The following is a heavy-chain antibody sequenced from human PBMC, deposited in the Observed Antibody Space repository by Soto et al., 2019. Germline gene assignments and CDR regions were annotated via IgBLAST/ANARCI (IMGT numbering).Heavy chain of an antibody. CDR2: IHNTGNT. CDR1: GGSIDDINSY. V-gene: IGHV4-30-4*01. J-gene: IGHJ4*02. CDR3: ARSTYGEGYPHFFAD. Sequence: QVQLQESGPGLVMPSQTLSLTCAVSGGSIDDINSYWTWIRQSPGRSPEWIAYIHNTGNTFYSPSLKRRPAISIDRSKSQFSLKLSAVTAADTAFYYCARSTYGEGYPHFFADWGQGTLVTVSS. D-gene: IGHD3-16*02.